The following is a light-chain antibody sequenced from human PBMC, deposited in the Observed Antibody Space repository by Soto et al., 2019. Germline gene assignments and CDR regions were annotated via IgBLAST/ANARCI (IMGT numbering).Light chain of an antibody. J-gene: IGKJ1*01. V-gene: IGKV1-5*01. CDR1: QNINTY. CDR2: HAS. Sequence: DIQMTQSPSTLSASVGDGVTITCRASQNINTYLAWYQRKPGKAPKLLVFHASNLESGVPSRFSGSGSGTEFTLTISSLQPEDFATYYCQHYNTFSSRTFGLGTKVDIK. CDR3: QHYNTFSSRT.